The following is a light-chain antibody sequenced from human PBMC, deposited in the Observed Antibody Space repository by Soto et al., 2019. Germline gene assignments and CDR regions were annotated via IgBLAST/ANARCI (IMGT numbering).Light chain of an antibody. CDR3: HQYGTSPRT. CDR2: GAS. J-gene: IGKJ1*01. Sequence: IVLTQSPGTLSLSPGERATLSCRASQSVSSNYLAWYQQKPGQAPRLLIYGASSRATGIPDRFSGSGSGTDFTLTISRLEPEDFAVYFCHQYGTSPRTFGQGTKVEV. V-gene: IGKV3-20*01. CDR1: QSVSSNY.